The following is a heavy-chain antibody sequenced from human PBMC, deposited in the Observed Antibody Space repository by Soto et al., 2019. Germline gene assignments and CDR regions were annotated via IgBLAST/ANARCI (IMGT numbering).Heavy chain of an antibody. V-gene: IGHV4-34*01. CDR3: ARLGRNIMVRGFVDY. D-gene: IGHD3-10*01. CDR1: GGSFTSYY. CDR2: IHHTGST. J-gene: IGHJ4*02. Sequence: QVQLQQWGAGLLKPSETLSLTCAVYGGSFTSYYWTWIRQPPGKGLEWIGEIHHTGSTNYNPSLKSRISMSVDTSKNQLTLRLSSVTAADTAVYYCARLGRNIMVRGFVDYWGQGTRVTVSS.